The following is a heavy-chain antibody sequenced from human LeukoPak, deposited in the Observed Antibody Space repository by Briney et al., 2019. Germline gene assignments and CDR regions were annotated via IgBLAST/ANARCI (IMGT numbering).Heavy chain of an antibody. Sequence: ASVKVSCKASGGTFSSYAISWVRQAPGQGLEWMGWINAGNGNTKYSQKFQGRVTITRDTSASTAYMELSSLRSEDTAVYYCARGTVTTNFDYWGQGTLVTVSS. D-gene: IGHD4-17*01. CDR1: GGTFSSYA. CDR3: ARGTVTTNFDY. CDR2: INAGNGNT. J-gene: IGHJ4*02. V-gene: IGHV1-3*01.